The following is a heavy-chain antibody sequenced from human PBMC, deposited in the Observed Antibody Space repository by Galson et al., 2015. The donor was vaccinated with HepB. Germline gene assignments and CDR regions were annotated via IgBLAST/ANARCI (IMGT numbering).Heavy chain of an antibody. CDR2: ISWDGGST. Sequence: SLRLSCAASGFTFDDYTMHWVRQAPGKGLEWVSLISWDGGSTYYADSVKGRFTISRDNSKNSLYLQMNSLRTEDTALYYCAKDGIRTSYGMDVWGQGTTVTVSS. CDR3: AKDGIRTSYGMDV. J-gene: IGHJ6*02. D-gene: IGHD1-1*01. V-gene: IGHV3-43*01. CDR1: GFTFDDYT.